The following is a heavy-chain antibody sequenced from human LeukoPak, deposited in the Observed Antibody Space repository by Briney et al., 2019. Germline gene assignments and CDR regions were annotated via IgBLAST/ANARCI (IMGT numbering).Heavy chain of an antibody. CDR2: IYSGGDT. CDR1: GFTVSGNY. Sequence: GGSLRPSCAASGFTVSGNYMTWFRQAPGKGLEFVAVIYSGGDTYYTDSVKGRFTISRDKSKNGLYLQMNSLRVEDTAVYYCARDWDDGRAERPAWGQGTLVTVSS. J-gene: IGHJ5*02. D-gene: IGHD3-22*01. V-gene: IGHV3-53*01. CDR3: ARDWDDGRAERPA.